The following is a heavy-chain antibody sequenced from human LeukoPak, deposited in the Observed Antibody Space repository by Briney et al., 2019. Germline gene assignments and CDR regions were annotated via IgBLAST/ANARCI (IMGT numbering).Heavy chain of an antibody. CDR1: GGSISSNY. J-gene: IGHJ3*02. D-gene: IGHD1-26*01. CDR2: MSYSGHS. V-gene: IGHV4-59*01. CDR3: ATIVRGGASFDI. Sequence: SVTLSLTCTVSGGSISSNYCSWIRQSPGKGLEWIAYMSYSGHSNSNPSLRSRVTTSVDTSKNQFSLRLNTVTAADTAVYYCATIVRGGASFDIWGRGTMVTVSS.